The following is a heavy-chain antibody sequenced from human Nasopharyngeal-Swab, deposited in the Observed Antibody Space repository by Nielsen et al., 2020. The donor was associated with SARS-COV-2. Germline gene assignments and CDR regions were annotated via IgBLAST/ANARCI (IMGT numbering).Heavy chain of an antibody. CDR3: ARRGNSYGVNWFDS. D-gene: IGHD2/OR15-2a*01. Sequence: SETLSLTCTVSGGSISSYYWNWVRQPPGKGLEWIAYVYYSGSTKYNPSLKSRVTISVDTSKNQFSLRLSSVTAADTAVYFCARRGNSYGVNWFDSWGLGSLVVVSS. CDR1: GGSISSYY. J-gene: IGHJ5*01. CDR2: VYYSGST. V-gene: IGHV4-59*01.